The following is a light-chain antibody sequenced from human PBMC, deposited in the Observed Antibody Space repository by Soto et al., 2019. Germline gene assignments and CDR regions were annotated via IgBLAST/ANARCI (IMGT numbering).Light chain of an antibody. J-gene: IGKJ2*01. V-gene: IGKV3-15*01. CDR2: GAS. CDR3: QQYNNWPPRT. Sequence: EIVMTQSPATLSVSPGERDTLSCRASQSISNSLAWYQQKPGQAPSLLIYGASTRATGIPARFSGSGSGTEFTLTISSLQSEDSAVYYCQQYNNWPPRTFGQGTKLEIK. CDR1: QSISNS.